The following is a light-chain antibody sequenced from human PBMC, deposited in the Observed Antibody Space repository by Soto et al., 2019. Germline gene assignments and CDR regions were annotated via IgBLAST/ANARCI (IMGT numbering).Light chain of an antibody. J-gene: IGLJ3*02. CDR2: DVS. V-gene: IGLV2-11*01. CDR3: CSYAGSDTSWV. CDR1: SRDVGGYKF. Sequence: QSALTQPRSVSGSPGQSVTVSCTGTSRDVGGYKFVSWYQQHPGKAPKLIIYDVSERPSGVPDRFSGSKSGSTASLTISGLQTEDEADYYCCSYAGSDTSWVFGGGTKLTVL.